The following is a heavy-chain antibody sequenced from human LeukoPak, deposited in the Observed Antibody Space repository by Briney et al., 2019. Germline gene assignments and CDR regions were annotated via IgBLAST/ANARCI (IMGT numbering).Heavy chain of an antibody. CDR1: GGSISSYY. D-gene: IGHD2-15*01. CDR3: ARVVAAPYYFDY. CDR2: IYYSGST. J-gene: IGHJ4*02. Sequence: PSETLSLTCTVSGGSISSYYWSWIRQPPGKGLEWIGYIYYSGSTNYNPSLKSRVAISVDTSKNQFSLKLSSVTAADTAVHYCARVVAAPYYFDYWGQGTLVTVSS. V-gene: IGHV4-59*01.